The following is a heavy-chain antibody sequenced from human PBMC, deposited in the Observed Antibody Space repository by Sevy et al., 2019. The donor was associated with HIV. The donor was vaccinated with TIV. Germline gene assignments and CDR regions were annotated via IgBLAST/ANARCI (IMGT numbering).Heavy chain of an antibody. Sequence: ASVKVSCKASGGTFSSYAISWVRQAPGQGLEWMGGIIPIFGTANYAQKFQGRVTITADESTSTAYMELSSLRSEDTAVYYCASADCSSTSCYPRRYYYYGMDVWGQGTTVIVSS. V-gene: IGHV1-69*13. CDR2: IIPIFGTA. CDR3: ASADCSSTSCYPRRYYYYGMDV. CDR1: GGTFSSYA. J-gene: IGHJ6*02. D-gene: IGHD2-2*01.